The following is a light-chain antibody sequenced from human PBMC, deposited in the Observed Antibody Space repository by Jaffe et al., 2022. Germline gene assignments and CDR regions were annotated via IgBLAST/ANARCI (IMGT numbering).Light chain of an antibody. CDR2: WAS. V-gene: IGKV4-1*01. J-gene: IGKJ1*01. CDR1: QSVLYSSNNKNY. CDR3: QHHWT. Sequence: DIVMTQSPDSLAVSLGERATINCKSSQSVLYSSNNKNYLAWYQQKPGQPPKLLIYWASTRESGVPDRFSGSGSGTDFTLTISSLQAEDVAVYYCQHHWTFGQGTKVEIK.